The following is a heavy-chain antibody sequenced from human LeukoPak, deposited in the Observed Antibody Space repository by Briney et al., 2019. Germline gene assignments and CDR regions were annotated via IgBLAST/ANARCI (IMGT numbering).Heavy chain of an antibody. J-gene: IGHJ4*02. CDR1: GFTFSSYA. Sequence: GGSLRLSCAAPGFTFSSYAMHWVRQAPGKGLEWVAVISYDGSNKYYADSVKGRFTISRDNSKNTLYLQMNSLRAEDTAVYYCARNYYDSSGYYYSLGYWGQGTLVTVSS. D-gene: IGHD3-22*01. V-gene: IGHV3-30-3*01. CDR3: ARNYYDSSGYYYSLGY. CDR2: ISYDGSNK.